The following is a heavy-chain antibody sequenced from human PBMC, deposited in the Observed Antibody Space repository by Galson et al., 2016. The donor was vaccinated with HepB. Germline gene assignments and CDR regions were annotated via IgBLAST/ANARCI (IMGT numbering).Heavy chain of an antibody. D-gene: IGHD6-19*01. CDR2: INHSGAST. CDR3: AKRLRSSGSGGSNDAFDV. CDR1: GFTFSSYA. Sequence: SLRLSCAASGFTFSSYAMTWVRQAPGKGLEWVSGINHSGASTYYADSVKGRFTMSRDSSKNTLYLQMNSLRAEDTALYYCAKRLRSSGSGGSNDAFDVWGQGTMVTVSS. J-gene: IGHJ3*01. V-gene: IGHV3-23*01.